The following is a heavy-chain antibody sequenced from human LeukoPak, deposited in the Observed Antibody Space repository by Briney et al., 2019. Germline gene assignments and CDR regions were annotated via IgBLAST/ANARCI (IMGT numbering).Heavy chain of an antibody. V-gene: IGHV3-7*01. CDR1: GFSFSAYW. Sequence: GGSLRLSCAASGFSFSAYWMTWVRQAPGTGLEWVANINPAGTETYYVDPVKGRFTISRDNARNLLYLQMNSLRAEDTAVYYCARFGYVAAVDLWGQGTLVTVSS. CDR2: INPAGTET. D-gene: IGHD2-15*01. CDR3: ARFGYVAAVDL. J-gene: IGHJ4*02.